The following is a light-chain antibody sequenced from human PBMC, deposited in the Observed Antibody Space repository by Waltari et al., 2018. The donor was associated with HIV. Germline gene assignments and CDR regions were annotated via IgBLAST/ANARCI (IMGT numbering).Light chain of an antibody. V-gene: IGLV7-46*01. Sequence: QAVVTQEPSLTVSPGGTVTLTCGSSTGAVTSGHSPYWFQQRPGQAPRTLIHDTSNKHSWAPALFSGSLLGGKAALTLSGAQPEDEAEYCCLLSDGGPRVFGGGTKLTVL. CDR1: TGAVTSGHS. CDR3: LLSDGGPRV. CDR2: DTS. J-gene: IGLJ2*01.